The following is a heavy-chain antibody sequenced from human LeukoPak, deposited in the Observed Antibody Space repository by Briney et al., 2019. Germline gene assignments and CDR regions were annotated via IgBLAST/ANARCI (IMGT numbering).Heavy chain of an antibody. V-gene: IGHV3-21*01. CDR2: ISSSSSYI. J-gene: IGHJ4*02. Sequence: GGSLRLSCAASGFTFSSYSMNWVRQAPGKGLEWVSSISSSSSYIYYADSLKGRFTISRDNAKNSLYLQMNSLRAEDTAMYYCAKDKISGWYLDYFDYWGQGTLVIVSS. D-gene: IGHD6-19*01. CDR1: GFTFSSYS. CDR3: AKDKISGWYLDYFDY.